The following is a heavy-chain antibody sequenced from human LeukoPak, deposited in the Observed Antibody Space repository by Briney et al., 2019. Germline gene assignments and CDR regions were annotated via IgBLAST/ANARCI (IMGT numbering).Heavy chain of an antibody. CDR2: ISGSGGST. CDR3: AKLSGDEYYYYMDV. CDR1: GFTFSSYD. V-gene: IGHV3-23*01. D-gene: IGHD3-10*01. Sequence: PGGSLRLSCAASGFTFSSYDMSWVRQAPGKGLEWVSGISGSGGSTYYADSVKGRFTISRDNSKNTLYLQTNSLRAEDTAVYYCAKLSGDEYYYYMDVWGKGTTVTVSS. J-gene: IGHJ6*03.